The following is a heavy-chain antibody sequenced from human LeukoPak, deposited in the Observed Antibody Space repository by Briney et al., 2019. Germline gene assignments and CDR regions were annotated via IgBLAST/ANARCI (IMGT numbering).Heavy chain of an antibody. CDR3: AKGSRLLVAGGFDY. J-gene: IGHJ4*02. CDR2: IKQDGSEK. CDR1: EFTFSTYW. Sequence: GGSLRLSCVASEFTFSTYWMTWVRQAPGKGLEWVANIKQDGSEKYYVDSVKGRFTISRDNAKDSLYLQMNSLRAEDTALYYCAKGSRLLVAGGFDYWGQGTLVTVSS. V-gene: IGHV3-7*03. D-gene: IGHD6-19*01.